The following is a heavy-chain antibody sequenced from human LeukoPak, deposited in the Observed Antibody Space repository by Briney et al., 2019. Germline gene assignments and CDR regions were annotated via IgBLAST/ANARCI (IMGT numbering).Heavy chain of an antibody. CDR2: ISSSSSSK. CDR3: ARCSVTKVDY. Sequence: PGGSLRLSCAASGFTFSSYSMNWVRQAPGKGLEWVSYISSSSSSKYYADSLKGRFTISRDNAKNSLYLQMNSLRAEDTAVYYCARCSVTKVDYWGQGTLVTVSS. CDR1: GFTFSSYS. J-gene: IGHJ4*02. D-gene: IGHD4-17*01. V-gene: IGHV3-48*01.